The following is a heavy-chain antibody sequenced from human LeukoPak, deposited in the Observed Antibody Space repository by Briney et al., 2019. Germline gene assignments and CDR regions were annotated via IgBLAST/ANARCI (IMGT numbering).Heavy chain of an antibody. D-gene: IGHD3-10*01. CDR1: GYTFTSYD. J-gene: IGHJ6*03. Sequence: ASVKVSCKASGYTFTSYDINWVRQATGPGLEWMGWMNPNSGNTGYAQKFQGRVTMTRNTSISTVYMELSSLRSEDTAVYYCAIRYGSGEKYYYYYYMDVWGKGTTVTVSS. CDR2: MNPNSGNT. CDR3: AIRYGSGEKYYYYYYMDV. V-gene: IGHV1-8*01.